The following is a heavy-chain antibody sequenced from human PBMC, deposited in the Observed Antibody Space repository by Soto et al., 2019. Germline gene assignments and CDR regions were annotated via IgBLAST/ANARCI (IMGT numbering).Heavy chain of an antibody. CDR1: GFTFSSYG. V-gene: IGHV3-33*01. CDR2: IWYDGSNK. CDR3: ARDRAAVTVVVIGRDYYGMDV. J-gene: IGHJ6*02. Sequence: QVQLVESGGGVVQPGRSLRLSCAASGFTFSSYGMHWVRQAPGKGLEWVAVIWYDGSNKYYADSVKGRFTISRDNSKNTLYLQMNSLRAEDTAVYYCARDRAAVTVVVIGRDYYGMDVWGQGTTVPVSS. D-gene: IGHD3-22*01.